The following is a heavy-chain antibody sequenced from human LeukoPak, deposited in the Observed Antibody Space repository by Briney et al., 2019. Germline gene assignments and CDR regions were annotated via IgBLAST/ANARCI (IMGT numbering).Heavy chain of an antibody. CDR2: IYHSSST. CDR1: GGSISSGGYS. CDR3: ARAKGIKGGWNYGFGNWFDP. J-gene: IGHJ5*02. D-gene: IGHD1-7*01. V-gene: IGHV4-30-2*01. Sequence: SETLSLTCAVSGGSISSGGYSWSWIRQPPGEGLEWIGYIYHSSSTYYNPSLKSRVTISVDRSKNHFSLKLSSVTAADTAVYYCARAKGIKGGWNYGFGNWFDPWGQGTLVTVSS.